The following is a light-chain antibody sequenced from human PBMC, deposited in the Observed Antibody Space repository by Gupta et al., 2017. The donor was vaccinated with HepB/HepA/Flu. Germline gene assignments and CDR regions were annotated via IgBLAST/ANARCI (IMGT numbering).Light chain of an antibody. CDR3: HQLGSSPRT. CDR2: GAS. V-gene: IGKV3-20*01. J-gene: IGKJ1*01. Sequence: MVLTQSPGTLSLSPGKRATISCRASQSVSSSYLAWYQQKPGQTPRLLIYGASTRATGIPDRFSGSGSGTDLTLTISRLEPEDFAVYYCHQLGSSPRTVGQGTKVEIK. CDR1: QSVSSSY.